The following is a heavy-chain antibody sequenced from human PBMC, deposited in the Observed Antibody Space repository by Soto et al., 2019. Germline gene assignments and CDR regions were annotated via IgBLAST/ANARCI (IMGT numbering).Heavy chain of an antibody. CDR3: VRGGGYDSYEY. J-gene: IGHJ4*02. CDR2: ITHLENT. Sequence: QLRLQESGSGVVKTSESLSLTCTVFGASISYGGYSWSWIRQSPGGGLEWIGHITHLENTYFNPSFKSRLTMSIDRIKNQCSLKLTSMTAADKGVYYCVRGGGYDSYEYWGQGILVTVSS. V-gene: IGHV4-30-2*06. D-gene: IGHD5-12*01. CDR1: GASISYGGYS.